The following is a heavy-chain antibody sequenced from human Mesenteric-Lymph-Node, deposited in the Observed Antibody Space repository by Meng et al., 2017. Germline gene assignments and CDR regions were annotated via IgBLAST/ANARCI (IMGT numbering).Heavy chain of an antibody. V-gene: IGHV4-38-2*01. D-gene: IGHD3-22*01. J-gene: IGHJ4*02. CDR1: GYSISSGFY. CDR2: VHHSGSA. Sequence: SETLSLTCAVSGYSISSGFYWGWIRQPPGKGLECIGSVHHSGSAYYNPSLKSRVAMSIDTSKNHFSLELTSMTAADTAVYYCARVEHNYDSSGSGYFDYWGQGTLVTVSS. CDR3: ARVEHNYDSSGSGYFDY.